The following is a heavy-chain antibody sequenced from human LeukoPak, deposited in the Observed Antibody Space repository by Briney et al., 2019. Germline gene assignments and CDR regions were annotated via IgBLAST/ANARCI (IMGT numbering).Heavy chain of an antibody. D-gene: IGHD3-22*01. CDR2: ISAYNGKT. CDR3: AREGSLHDSGDYYLSWFDP. Sequence: ASVKVSCKTSGFTFNTYGIAWVRQAPGQGLEWMGWISAYNGKTDYAQNLQDGVTMTTDTSTTTAYMELRSLRSDDTAVYYCAREGSLHDSGDYYLSWFDPWGQGTLVTVSS. J-gene: IGHJ5*02. CDR1: GFTFNTYG. V-gene: IGHV1-18*01.